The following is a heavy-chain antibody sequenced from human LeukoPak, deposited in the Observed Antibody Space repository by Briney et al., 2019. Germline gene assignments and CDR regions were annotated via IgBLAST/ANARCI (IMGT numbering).Heavy chain of an antibody. CDR1: GYSFTSYW. D-gene: IGHD3-9*01. CDR2: IYPGDSDT. CDR3: ARTYYDILTGWRAFDI. Sequence: GESLKISCKGSGYSFTSYWIGWVRQMPGKGLEWMGIIYPGDSDTRYSPSFQGQVTISADKSISTAYLQWSSLKASDTAMYYCARTYYDILTGWRAFDIWGQGTMVTVSS. J-gene: IGHJ3*02. V-gene: IGHV5-51*01.